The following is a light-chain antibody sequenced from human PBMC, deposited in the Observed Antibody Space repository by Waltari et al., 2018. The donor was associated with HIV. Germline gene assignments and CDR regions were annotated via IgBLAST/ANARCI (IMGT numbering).Light chain of an antibody. J-gene: IGKJ2*01. Sequence: EIVLTQSPGTLSLSPGERATLSCRASQSVSSSYLAWYQQKPGQAPRLLIYDASSRATDIPDRFSGSGSGTDFTLTISRLEPEDFAVFYCQQYTSSPYTFGQGTKLEIK. CDR3: QQYTSSPYT. V-gene: IGKV3-20*01. CDR2: DAS. CDR1: QSVSSSY.